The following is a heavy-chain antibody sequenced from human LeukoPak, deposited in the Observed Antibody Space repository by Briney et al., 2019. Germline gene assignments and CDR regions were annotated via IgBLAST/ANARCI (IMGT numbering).Heavy chain of an antibody. CDR2: ISGSGGNT. Sequence: PGGSLRLSCAASGFTFSSYAMSWVRQAPGKGLEWVSSISGSGGNTFYADSVKGRFTISRDNSKNTLYLQMNSLRAEDTVVYYCAKELIVVVVAATLLHYGMDVWGQGTTVTVSS. D-gene: IGHD2-15*01. CDR3: AKELIVVVVAATLLHYGMDV. V-gene: IGHV3-23*01. J-gene: IGHJ6*02. CDR1: GFTFSSYA.